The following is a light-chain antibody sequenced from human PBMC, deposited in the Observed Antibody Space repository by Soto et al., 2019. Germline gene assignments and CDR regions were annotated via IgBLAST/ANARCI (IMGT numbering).Light chain of an antibody. CDR2: GNS. J-gene: IGLJ1*01. V-gene: IGLV1-40*01. CDR1: SSNIGAGYD. CDR3: QSYDSSLSAYV. Sequence: VLAQPPSVSGAPGQKVTISCTGSSSNIGAGYDLHWYQQLPGTAPKLLLYGNSNRPSGAPDRFSGSKSGTSASLAITGLQAEDEADYYCQSYDSSLSAYVFGTGTKVTVL.